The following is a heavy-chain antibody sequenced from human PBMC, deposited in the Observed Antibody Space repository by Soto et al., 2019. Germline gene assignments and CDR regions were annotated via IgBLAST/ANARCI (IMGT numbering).Heavy chain of an antibody. D-gene: IGHD3-3*01. Sequence: GASVKVSCKASGGTFSSYAISWVRQAPGQGLEWMGGIIPIFGTANYAQKFQGRVTITADKSTSTAYMELSSLRSEDTAVYYCAREVTIFGVVISFGYYGMDVWGQGTTVTVSS. CDR3: AREVTIFGVVISFGYYGMDV. CDR2: IIPIFGTA. CDR1: GGTFSSYA. V-gene: IGHV1-69*06. J-gene: IGHJ6*02.